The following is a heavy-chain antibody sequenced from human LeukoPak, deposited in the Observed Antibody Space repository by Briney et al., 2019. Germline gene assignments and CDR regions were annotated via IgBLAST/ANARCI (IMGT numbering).Heavy chain of an antibody. CDR2: ISYDGSNK. D-gene: IGHD4-17*01. Sequence: PGGSLRLSCAASGFTFSSYAMHWVRQAPGKGLEWVAVISYDGSNKYYADSVKGRFTISRDNSKNTLYLQMNSLRAEDTAVYYCATLSVTPWGYDAFDIWGQGTMATVSS. CDR3: ATLSVTPWGYDAFDI. V-gene: IGHV3-30*04. CDR1: GFTFSSYA. J-gene: IGHJ3*02.